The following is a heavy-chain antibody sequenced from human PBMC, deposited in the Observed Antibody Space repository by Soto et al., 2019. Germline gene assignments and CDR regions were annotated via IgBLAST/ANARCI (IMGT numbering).Heavy chain of an antibody. CDR3: VRDPAGHGMDV. V-gene: IGHV3-13*01. D-gene: IGHD3-10*01. J-gene: IGHJ6*02. Sequence: DVQLVESGGDLVQPGGSLRLSCAASGLTFNIYDRQWVRQVTGKGLEWVSTIGKRGDTYYADSVKGRFTISRENAKNSLYLQMSSLRAGDTAVYYCVRDPAGHGMDVWGQGTTVTVSS. CDR2: IGKRGDT. CDR1: GLTFNIYD.